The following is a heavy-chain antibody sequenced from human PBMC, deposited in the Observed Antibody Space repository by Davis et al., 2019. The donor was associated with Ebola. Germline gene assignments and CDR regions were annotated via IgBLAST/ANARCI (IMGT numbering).Heavy chain of an antibody. CDR1: GFSLATSGMR. V-gene: IGHV2-70*04. Sequence: SGPTLVKPTQTVTLTCTFSGFSLATSGMRVSWIRQPPGKPLEWLARVDWDNDKFYSSSLKARLTISKDTSKNQVVLTMTNVDPADTGTYFCARTRMEGWGNSYFYYMDVWGNGTTVTVSS. CDR3: ARTRMEGWGNSYFYYMDV. J-gene: IGHJ6*03. CDR2: VDWDNDK. D-gene: IGHD7-27*01.